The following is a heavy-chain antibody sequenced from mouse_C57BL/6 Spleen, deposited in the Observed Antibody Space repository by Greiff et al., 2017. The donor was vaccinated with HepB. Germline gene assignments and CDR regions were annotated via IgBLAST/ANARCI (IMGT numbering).Heavy chain of an antibody. V-gene: IGHV14-2*01. D-gene: IGHD4-1*02. J-gene: IGHJ4*01. Sequence: DVKLVESGAELVKPGASVKLSCTASGFNIKDYYMHWVKQRTEQGLEWIGRIDPEDGETKYAPKFQGKATITADTSSNTAYLQLSSLTSEDTAVYYCAREVNSLYAMDYWGQGTSVTVSS. CDR1: GFNIKDYY. CDR2: IDPEDGET. CDR3: AREVNSLYAMDY.